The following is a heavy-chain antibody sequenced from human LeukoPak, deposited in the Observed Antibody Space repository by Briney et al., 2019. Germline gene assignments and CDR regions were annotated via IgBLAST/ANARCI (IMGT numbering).Heavy chain of an antibody. D-gene: IGHD6-13*01. CDR2: INSDGSST. CDR1: GFTFSSYW. V-gene: IGHV3-74*01. Sequence: GGSLRLSCAPSGFTFSSYWMHWVRQAPGKGLVWVSRINSDGSSTSYADSVKGRFTISRDNAKNTLYLQMNSLRAEDTAVYYCARVPGIAVAVDYWGQGTLVTVSS. CDR3: ARVPGIAVAVDY. J-gene: IGHJ4*02.